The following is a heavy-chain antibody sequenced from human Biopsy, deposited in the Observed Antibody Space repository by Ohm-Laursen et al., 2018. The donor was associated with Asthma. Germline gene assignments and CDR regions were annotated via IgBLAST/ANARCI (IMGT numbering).Heavy chain of an antibody. J-gene: IGHJ5*02. D-gene: IGHD3-16*02. CDR3: AGVSSYWAFDH. V-gene: IGHV3-74*01. Sequence: SLRLSCAASGFTFSSSWMHWVRQVPGKGLVWVSRVNGDGRSTSYADSVKGRFTISRDNAKNTLYLQMNSLRAEDTALYYCAGVSSYWAFDHWGQGTLVTVSS. CDR1: GFTFSSSW. CDR2: VNGDGRST.